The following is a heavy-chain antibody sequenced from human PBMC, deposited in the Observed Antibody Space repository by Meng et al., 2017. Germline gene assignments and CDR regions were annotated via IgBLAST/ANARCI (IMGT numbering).Heavy chain of an antibody. CDR1: GYTFTGYY. D-gene: IGHD4-11*01. J-gene: IGHJ6*02. CDR2: INPNSGGT. CDR3: ARAGSIPHNYVGFLTKSQTYYYYYYGMDV. Sequence: ASVKVSCKASGYTFTGYYMHWVRQAPGQGLEWMGWINPNSGGTNYAQKFQGRVTMTRDTSISTAYMELSRLRSDDTAVYYCARAGSIPHNYVGFLTKSQTYYYYYYGMDVWGQGTTVTVSS. V-gene: IGHV1-2*02.